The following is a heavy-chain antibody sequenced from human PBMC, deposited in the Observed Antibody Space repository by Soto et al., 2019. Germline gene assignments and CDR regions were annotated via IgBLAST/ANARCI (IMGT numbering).Heavy chain of an antibody. J-gene: IGHJ4*02. Sequence: PGGSLRLSCXASGFTFSSYAIHWVRQAPGKGLEWVTIISKDGNSKHYADSVKGRFTISRDNSKNTLFLQMNSLRAEDTAVYYCARDPQGSYCYIDYWGQGTPVTVSS. V-gene: IGHV3-30-3*01. D-gene: IGHD3-10*01. CDR2: ISKDGNSK. CDR1: GFTFSSYA. CDR3: ARDPQGSYCYIDY.